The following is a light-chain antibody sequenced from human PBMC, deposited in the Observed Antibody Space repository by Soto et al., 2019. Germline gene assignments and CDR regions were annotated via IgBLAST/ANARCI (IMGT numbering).Light chain of an antibody. CDR2: GAS. V-gene: IGKV3-15*01. Sequence: EIVRTRSPAPLSVSPGERATLSCMASQSVSSNLAWYQQKPGPAPRLLIYGASTRATGIPARFSGSGSGTEFTLTLSSLQSEDFAVYYCQQYNNWPPTWTFGQGTKVDIK. CDR3: QQYNNWPPTWT. J-gene: IGKJ1*01. CDR1: QSVSSN.